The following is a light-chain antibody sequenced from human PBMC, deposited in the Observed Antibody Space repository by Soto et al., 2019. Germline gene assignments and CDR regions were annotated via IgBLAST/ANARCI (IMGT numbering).Light chain of an antibody. CDR2: EVS. V-gene: IGLV2-8*01. CDR1: SSDVGGYNF. CDR3: SPYAGSNIFV. Sequence: QSVLTQPPSASGSPGQSVTISCTGTSSDVGGYNFVAWYQQHPGKAPKLMISEVSKRPSGVPDRFSGSKSGNTASLTVSGLQVEDEACYYGSPYAGSNIFVFGTGTRVTVL. J-gene: IGLJ1*01.